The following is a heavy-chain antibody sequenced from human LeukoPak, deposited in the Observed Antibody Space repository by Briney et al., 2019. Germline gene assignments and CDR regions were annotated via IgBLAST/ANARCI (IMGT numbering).Heavy chain of an antibody. CDR1: GFTFSGYG. Sequence: GGSLRLSCAASGFTFSGYGMHWVRQAPGKGLEWVAFIRYDGSNKYYADSVKGRFTISRDNSKNTLYLQMNSLRAEDTAVYYCARDTAMVFDYWGQGTLVTVSS. CDR3: ARDTAMVFDY. J-gene: IGHJ4*02. CDR2: IRYDGSNK. V-gene: IGHV3-30*02. D-gene: IGHD5-18*01.